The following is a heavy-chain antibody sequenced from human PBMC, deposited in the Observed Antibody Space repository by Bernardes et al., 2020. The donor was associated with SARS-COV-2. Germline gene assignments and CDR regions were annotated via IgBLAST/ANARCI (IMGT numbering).Heavy chain of an antibody. V-gene: IGHV1-18*04. D-gene: IGHD1-26*01. CDR2: ISAYHGHT. CDR3: AREAGALPWTRGP. CDR1: GYTFTSYG. Sequence: ASVKVSCKASGYTFTSYGISWVRQAPVQGLEWLGWISAYHGHTNYAQKLQGRVTMTTDTSTSTAYMELRSLRSDDTAVYYCAREAGALPWTRGPWGQGTLVNVSA. J-gene: IGHJ5*02.